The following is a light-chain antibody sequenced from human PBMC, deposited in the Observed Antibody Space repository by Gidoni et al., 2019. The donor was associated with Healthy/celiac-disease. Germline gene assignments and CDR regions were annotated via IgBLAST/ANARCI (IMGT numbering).Light chain of an antibody. CDR3: QQSYSTPPVT. V-gene: IGKV1-39*01. Sequence: DIQMTQSTSPLSASVGDRVTITCRASQSISSYLNWYQQKPGKAPKLLIYAASSLQSWVPSRFSGSGSGTDFTLTISSLQPEDFATYYCQQSYSTPPVTFGQGTKLEIK. J-gene: IGKJ2*01. CDR1: QSISSY. CDR2: AAS.